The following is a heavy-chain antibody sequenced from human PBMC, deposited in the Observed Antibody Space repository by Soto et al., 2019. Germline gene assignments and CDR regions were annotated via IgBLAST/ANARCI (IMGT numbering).Heavy chain of an antibody. Sequence: PSETLSLTCTVSGGSISSYYWSWIRQPPGKGLEWIGYIYYSGSTNYNPSLKSRVTISVDTSKNQFSLKLSSVTAADTAVYYCARSWGRTVDYWGQGTLVTVSS. CDR2: IYYSGST. J-gene: IGHJ4*02. D-gene: IGHD6-19*01. CDR3: ARSWGRTVDY. CDR1: GGSISSYY. V-gene: IGHV4-59*08.